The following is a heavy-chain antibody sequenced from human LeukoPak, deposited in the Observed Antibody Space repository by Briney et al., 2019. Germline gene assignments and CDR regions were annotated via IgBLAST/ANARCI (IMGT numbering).Heavy chain of an antibody. Sequence: SETLSLTCTVSGYSISSGYYWGWIRQPPGKGLEWIGSIYHSGSTYYNPSLKSRVTISVDTSKNQFSLKLSSVTAADTAVYYCARHGVATWFDPWGQGTLVTVSS. D-gene: IGHD4-23*01. CDR2: IYHSGST. J-gene: IGHJ5*02. V-gene: IGHV4-38-2*02. CDR3: ARHGVATWFDP. CDR1: GYSISSGYY.